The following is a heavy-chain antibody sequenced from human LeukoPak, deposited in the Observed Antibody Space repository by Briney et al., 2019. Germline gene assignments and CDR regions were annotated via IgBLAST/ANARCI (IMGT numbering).Heavy chain of an antibody. Sequence: QSGGSLRLSCAASGFTFSTYSMKWVRQAPGKGLEWVSYISGSGAMYYADSVRGRFTISRDNSKNTLYLQMNSLRAEDTAVYYCARDILDTYYYDSSGYYPDYWGQGTLVTVSS. CDR3: ARDILDTYYYDSSGYYPDY. CDR2: ISGSGAM. V-gene: IGHV3-48*01. J-gene: IGHJ4*02. D-gene: IGHD3-22*01. CDR1: GFTFSTYS.